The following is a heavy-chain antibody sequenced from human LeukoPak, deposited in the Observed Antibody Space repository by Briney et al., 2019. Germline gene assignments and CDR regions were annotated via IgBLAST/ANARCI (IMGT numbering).Heavy chain of an antibody. CDR3: ARKERPDAPFDY. D-gene: IGHD1-1*01. J-gene: IGHJ4*02. V-gene: IGHV3-21*01. CDR1: GFTFSSYG. Sequence: PGGSLRLSCAASGFTFSSYGMSWVRQAPGKGLEWVSSISSSSSYIYYADSVKGRFTISRDNAKNSLYLQMNSLRAEDTAVYYCARKERPDAPFDYWGQGTLVIVSS. CDR2: ISSSSSYI.